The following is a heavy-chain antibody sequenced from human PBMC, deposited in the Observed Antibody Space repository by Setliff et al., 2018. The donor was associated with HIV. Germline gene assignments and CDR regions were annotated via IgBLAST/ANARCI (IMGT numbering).Heavy chain of an antibody. CDR2: MSGSNGNT. V-gene: IGHV1-18*04. CDR3: ARDGFYYGPGGFHNGGLDY. Sequence: GASVKVSCKASGYSLANYAISWVRQVPGHGLEWMGWMSGSNGNTKSAPKVQGRLTLATDISTGTAYMELTSLTSDDTAVYYCARDGFYYGPGGFHNGGLDYWGQGTPVTVSS. D-gene: IGHD3-10*01. CDR1: GYSLANYA. J-gene: IGHJ4*02.